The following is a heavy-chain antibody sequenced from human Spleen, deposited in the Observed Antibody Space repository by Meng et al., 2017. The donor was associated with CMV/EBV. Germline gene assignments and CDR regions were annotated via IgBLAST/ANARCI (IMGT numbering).Heavy chain of an antibody. V-gene: IGHV4-59*01. D-gene: IGHD1-20*01. CDR2: IYYSWST. J-gene: IGHJ4*02. CDR3: ARGLYNWDDLTFDY. Sequence: SETLSLTCTVSGGSISSYFWTWIRQPPGKGLEWIGYIYYSWSTNYNPSLESRVTISADPSTNQFSLHLSPVTATDTAVYYCARGLYNWDDLTFDYCGQGMLVTVPQ. CDR1: GGSISSYF.